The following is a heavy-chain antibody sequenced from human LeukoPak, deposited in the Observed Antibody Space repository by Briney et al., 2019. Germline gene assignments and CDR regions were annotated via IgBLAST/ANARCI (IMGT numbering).Heavy chain of an antibody. CDR1: GGSISSYY. J-gene: IGHJ1*01. D-gene: IGHD3-22*01. CDR3: ARMGYYYDSSGYWEYFQH. Sequence: SETLSLTCTVSGGSISSYYWSWIRQPAGKGLEWIGRIYTSGSTNYNPSLKSRVTMSVDTSKNQFSLKLSSVTAAGTAVYYCARMGYYYDSSGYWEYFQHWGQGTLVTVSS. V-gene: IGHV4-4*07. CDR2: IYTSGST.